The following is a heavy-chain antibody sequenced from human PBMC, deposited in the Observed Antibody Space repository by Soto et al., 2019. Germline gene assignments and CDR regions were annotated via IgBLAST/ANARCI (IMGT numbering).Heavy chain of an antibody. D-gene: IGHD2-21*01. CDR3: ARRIPFGYGMDV. V-gene: IGHV3-64*01. Sequence: EVQLVESGGGLVQPGGSLRLSCAASGFTFSSYAMHWFRQAPGKGLEYVSAITSSGGNTDYASSVKGRFTISRDNSKNTLYLQMGSLRAEDMAVYYCARRIPFGYGMDVWGQGTTVTVSS. J-gene: IGHJ6*02. CDR1: GFTFSSYA. CDR2: ITSSGGNT.